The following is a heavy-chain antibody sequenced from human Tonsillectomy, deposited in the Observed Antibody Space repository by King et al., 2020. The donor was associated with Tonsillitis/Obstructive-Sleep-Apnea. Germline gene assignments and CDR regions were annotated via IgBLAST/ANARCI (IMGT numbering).Heavy chain of an antibody. V-gene: IGHV3-53*01. CDR3: ARSPDGHFDY. D-gene: IGHD1-14*01. J-gene: IGHJ4*02. CDR1: GFTVSSNY. CDR2: IYICGST. Sequence: QLVQSGGGLIQPGGSLRISCAASGFTVSSNYRSWGRQAPGKGLERVSVIYICGSTHYEESVKGQFTISRDNSKNTLYLQMNSLRAEDPAVYYCARSPDGHFDYWGQGTLVTVSS.